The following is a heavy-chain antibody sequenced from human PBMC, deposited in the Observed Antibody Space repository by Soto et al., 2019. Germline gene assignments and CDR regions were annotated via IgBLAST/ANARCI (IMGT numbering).Heavy chain of an antibody. D-gene: IGHD7-27*01. J-gene: IGHJ6*02. CDR3: ARGPPWGYYGMDV. Sequence: SLRLSCAASGFTFSSYAMHWVRQAPGKGLEWVAVISYDGSNKYYADSVKGRFTISRDNSKNTLYLQMNSLRAEDTAVYYCARGPPWGYYGMDVWGQGTTVTVSS. CDR1: GFTFSSYA. CDR2: ISYDGSNK. V-gene: IGHV3-30*01.